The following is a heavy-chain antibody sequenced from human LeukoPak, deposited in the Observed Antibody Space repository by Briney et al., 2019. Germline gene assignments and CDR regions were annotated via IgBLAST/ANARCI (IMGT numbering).Heavy chain of an antibody. CDR3: ARGQRSSSGYSSSWYKGRAFDI. CDR1: GGSISSYY. CDR2: INHSGST. D-gene: IGHD6-13*01. Sequence: KPSETLSLTCTVSGGSISSYYWSWIRQPPGKGLEWIGEINHSGSTNYNPSLKSRVTISVDTSKNQFSLKLSSVTAADTAVYYCARGQRSSSGYSSSWYKGRAFDIWGQGTMVTVSS. V-gene: IGHV4-34*01. J-gene: IGHJ3*02.